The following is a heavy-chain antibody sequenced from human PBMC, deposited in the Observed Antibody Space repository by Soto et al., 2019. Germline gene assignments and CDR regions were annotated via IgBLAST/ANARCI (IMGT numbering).Heavy chain of an antibody. CDR3: ARGSPTLGQWLVLDY. Sequence: VQLLESGGGLVQPGGSLRLSCAASGFTFSNYAMHWVRQAPGKGLEWVAVISYDGSNKYYADSVKGRFTISRDNSKNTLYLQMNSLRAEDTAVYYCARGSPTLGQWLVLDYWGQGTLVTVSS. J-gene: IGHJ4*02. D-gene: IGHD6-19*01. CDR2: ISYDGSNK. CDR1: GFTFSNYA. V-gene: IGHV3-30-3*01.